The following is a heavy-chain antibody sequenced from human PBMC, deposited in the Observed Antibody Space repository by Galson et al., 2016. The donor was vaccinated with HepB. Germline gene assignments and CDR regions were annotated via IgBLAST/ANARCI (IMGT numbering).Heavy chain of an antibody. V-gene: IGHV3-53*01. CDR1: GFSVSTYH. CDR2: IYSGDHT. CDR3: ARAPQSGSKVTALDS. J-gene: IGHJ4*02. Sequence: SLRLSCAASGFSVSTYHLTWVRQAPGKGLEWVSVIYSGDHTFYADSVKGRFTVSRDNSRNTLYLQMNSLRAEDAARYYCARAPQSGSKVTALDSWGQGTLVTVSS. D-gene: IGHD1-26*01.